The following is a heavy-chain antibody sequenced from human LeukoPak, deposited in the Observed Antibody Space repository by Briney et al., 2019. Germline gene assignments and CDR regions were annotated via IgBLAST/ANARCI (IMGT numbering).Heavy chain of an antibody. D-gene: IGHD3-3*01. CDR3: ASTYYDFWSGYYYFDY. CDR2: IYYSGST. J-gene: IGHJ4*02. V-gene: IGHV4-39*01. CDR1: GGSISSSSYY. Sequence: SETLSLTCTVSGGSISSSSYYWGWIRQPPGKGLEWIGSIYYSGSTYYNPSLKSRVTISVDTPKNQFSLKLSSVTAADTAVYYCASTYYDFWSGYYYFDYWGQGTLVTVSS.